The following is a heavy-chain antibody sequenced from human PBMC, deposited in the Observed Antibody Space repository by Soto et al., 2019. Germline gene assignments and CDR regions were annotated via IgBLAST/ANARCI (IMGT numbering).Heavy chain of an antibody. D-gene: IGHD3-10*01. CDR2: ISGGGDTT. Sequence: EVQLLESGGGLVQPGGSLRLSCAASGFTFNNYAMTWVRQAPGKGLEWVSAISGGGDTTSYADSVKGRFTVSRDGSKNTLYLQRSSLRAEDTAVYYGAKGRGGSGCLTPRVDFWGQGTLVTVSS. CDR3: AKGRGGSGCLTPRVDF. J-gene: IGHJ4*02. V-gene: IGHV3-23*01. CDR1: GFTFNNYA.